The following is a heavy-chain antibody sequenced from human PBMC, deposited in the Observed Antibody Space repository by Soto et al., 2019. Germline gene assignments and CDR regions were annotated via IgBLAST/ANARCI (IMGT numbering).Heavy chain of an antibody. CDR1: GASFSGYY. V-gene: IGHV4-34*01. D-gene: IGHD2-2*01. Sequence: QVQLQQWGAGLLKPSETLSLTCAVYGASFSGYYWSWIRQPPGKGLEWIGEINHSGSTNYNPSLKSRVTISVDTSKNQFSLKLSSVTAADTAVYYCANTYCSSTSCPNWFDPWGQGTLVTVSS. CDR2: INHSGST. CDR3: ANTYCSSTSCPNWFDP. J-gene: IGHJ5*02.